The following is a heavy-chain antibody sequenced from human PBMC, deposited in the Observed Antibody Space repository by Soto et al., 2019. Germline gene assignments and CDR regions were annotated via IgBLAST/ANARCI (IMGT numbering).Heavy chain of an antibody. Sequence: ASVEVSCKASGYTFTSYGISWVRQAPGQGLEWMGWISAYNGNTNYAQKLQGRVTMTTDTSTSTAYMELRSLRSDDTAVYFCARQAVFFGVVIGYNWFDPWGQGTLVTVSS. CDR2: ISAYNGNT. CDR3: ARQAVFFGVVIGYNWFDP. J-gene: IGHJ5*02. CDR1: GYTFTSYG. D-gene: IGHD3-3*01. V-gene: IGHV1-18*01.